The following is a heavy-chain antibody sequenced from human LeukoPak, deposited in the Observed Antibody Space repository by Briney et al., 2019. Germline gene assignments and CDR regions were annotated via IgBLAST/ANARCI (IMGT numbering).Heavy chain of an antibody. CDR2: INPNSGGT. Sequence: GASVKVSCKASGYTFTGYYMHWVRQAPGQGLEWMGWINPNSGGTNYAQKFQGWVTMTRDTSISTAYMELSRLRSDDTAVYYCARDLSSNAFTVTRYWGQGTLVTVSS. D-gene: IGHD4-17*01. V-gene: IGHV1-2*04. CDR3: ARDLSSNAFTVTRY. J-gene: IGHJ4*02. CDR1: GYTFTGYY.